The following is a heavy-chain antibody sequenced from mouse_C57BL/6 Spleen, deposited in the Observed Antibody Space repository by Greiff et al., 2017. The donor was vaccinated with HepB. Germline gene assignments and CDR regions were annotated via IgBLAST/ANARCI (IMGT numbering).Heavy chain of an antibody. CDR2: IDPSDSYT. J-gene: IGHJ4*01. Sequence: QVQLQQPGAELVKPGASVKLSCKASGYTFTSYWMQWVKQRPGQGLEWIGEIDPSDSYTNYNQKFKGKATLTVDTSSSTAYMQLSSLTSEDSAVYNCARREDFYYAMDYWGQGTSVTVSS. CDR3: ARREDFYYAMDY. V-gene: IGHV1-50*01. CDR1: GYTFTSYW.